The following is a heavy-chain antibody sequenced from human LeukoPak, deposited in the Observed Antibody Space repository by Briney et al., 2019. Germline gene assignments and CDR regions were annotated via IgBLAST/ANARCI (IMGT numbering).Heavy chain of an antibody. D-gene: IGHD4-17*01. CDR1: GGTFNNDG. V-gene: IGHV1-69*04. CDR3: ASSPVTTWVIWFDP. J-gene: IGHJ5*02. Sequence: ASVKVSCKAHGGTFNNDGISWVRQAPGQGLEWMGRIIPALNIVNYAQKFQGRVTITADKSTSTAYMELSSLRSEDTAVYYCASSPVTTWVIWFDPWGQGTLVTVSS. CDR2: IIPALNIV.